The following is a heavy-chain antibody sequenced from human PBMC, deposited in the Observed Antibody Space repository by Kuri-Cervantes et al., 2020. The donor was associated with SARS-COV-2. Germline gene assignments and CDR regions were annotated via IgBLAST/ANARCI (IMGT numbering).Heavy chain of an antibody. J-gene: IGHJ4*02. V-gene: IGHV3-30-3*01. D-gene: IGHD1-26*01. CDR1: GFTFSSYA. CDR2: ISYDGSNK. CDR3: ARSYSGSYLTPFDY. Sequence: GESLKIYCAASGFTFSSYAMHWVRQAPGKGLEWVAVISYDGSNKYYADSVKGRFTISRDNYKNTLYLQMNSLKAEDTAVYYCARSYSGSYLTPFDYWGQGTLVTVSS.